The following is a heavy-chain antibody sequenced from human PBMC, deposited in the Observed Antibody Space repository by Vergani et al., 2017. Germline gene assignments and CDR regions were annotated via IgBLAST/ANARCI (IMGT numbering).Heavy chain of an antibody. CDR1: GFTFSSYG. V-gene: IGHV3-33*01. CDR2: ISYDGSNK. Sequence: QVQLVESGGGVVQPGTSLRLSCAASGFTFSSYGMHWVRQAPGKGLEWVAVISYDGSNKYYADSVKGRFTISRDNSWNTLYLQMDSLRADDTALYYCARGPSWIATTEAFKYWGQGTLVTVSS. CDR3: ARGPSWIATTEAFKY. J-gene: IGHJ1*01. D-gene: IGHD5-12*01.